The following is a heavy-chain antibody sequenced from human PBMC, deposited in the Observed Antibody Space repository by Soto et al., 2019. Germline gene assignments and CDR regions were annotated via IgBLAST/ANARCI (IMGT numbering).Heavy chain of an antibody. D-gene: IGHD3-22*01. Sequence: EVQLVESGGGLVKPGGSLRLSCAASGFTFSTYNMNWVRQAPGKGLEWVSSISSSSSYIDYADSVRGRFTISRDNAKNSLSLQMNRLRAEDTAVYYCARDSWDYYDSLTYFDYWGQGTLVTVSS. CDR2: ISSSSSYI. CDR1: GFTFSTYN. V-gene: IGHV3-21*01. CDR3: ARDSWDYYDSLTYFDY. J-gene: IGHJ4*02.